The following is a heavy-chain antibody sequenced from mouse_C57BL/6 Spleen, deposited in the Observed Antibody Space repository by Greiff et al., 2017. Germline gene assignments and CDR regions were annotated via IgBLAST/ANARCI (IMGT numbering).Heavy chain of an antibody. CDR3: ARRHYYGSSYGYFGV. V-gene: IGHV1-82*01. CDR1: GYAFSSSW. D-gene: IGHD1-1*01. CDR2: IYPGDGDT. Sequence: QVQLKQSGPELVKPGASVKLSCKASGYAFSSSWMNWVKQRPGKGLEWIGRIYPGDGDTNYNGKFKGKATLTADKSSSTAYMQLSSLTSEDSAVYFCARRHYYGSSYGYFGVWGTGTTVTVSS. J-gene: IGHJ1*03.